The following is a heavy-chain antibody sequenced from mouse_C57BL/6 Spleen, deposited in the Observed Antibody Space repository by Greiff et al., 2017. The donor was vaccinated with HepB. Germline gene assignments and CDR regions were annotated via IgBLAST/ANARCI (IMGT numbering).Heavy chain of an antibody. D-gene: IGHD1-1*01. V-gene: IGHV1-64*01. CDR1: GYTFTSYW. Sequence: VQLQQPGAELVKPGASVKLSCKASGYTFTSYWMHWVKQRPGQGLEWIGMIHPNSGSTNYNEKFKSKATLTVDKSSSTAYMQLSSLTSEDSAVYYCARAVVDWYFDVWGTGTTVTVSS. J-gene: IGHJ1*03. CDR2: IHPNSGST. CDR3: ARAVVDWYFDV.